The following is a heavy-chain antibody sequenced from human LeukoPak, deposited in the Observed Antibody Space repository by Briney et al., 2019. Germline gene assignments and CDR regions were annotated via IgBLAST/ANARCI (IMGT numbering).Heavy chain of an antibody. CDR3: TLIQGWGSGSYYRDF. J-gene: IGHJ4*02. V-gene: IGHV3-15*01. Sequence: GGSLRLSCAASGLSISNDWMSWVRQSPGKGLEWVARVKSKSAGETTDYAAPVKGKFTISRDDSKNTLYLQMNSLKTEDIAVYYCTLIQGWGSGSYYRDFWGQGTLVTVSS. D-gene: IGHD3-10*01. CDR2: VKSKSAGETT. CDR1: GLSISNDW.